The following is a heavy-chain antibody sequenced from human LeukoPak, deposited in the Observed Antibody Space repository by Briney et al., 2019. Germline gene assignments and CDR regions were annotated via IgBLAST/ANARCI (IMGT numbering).Heavy chain of an antibody. V-gene: IGHV3-21*01. CDR2: ISKSNSYM. CDR3: AKVLWQQLFDY. J-gene: IGHJ4*02. D-gene: IGHD6-13*01. CDR1: GFTFSTYS. Sequence: GGSLRLSCAASGFTFSTYSMNWVRQAPGKGLEWVSSISKSNSYMYYADSVKGRFTISRDNAKNSLYLQMNSLRAEDTAVYYCAKVLWQQLFDYWGQGTLVTVSS.